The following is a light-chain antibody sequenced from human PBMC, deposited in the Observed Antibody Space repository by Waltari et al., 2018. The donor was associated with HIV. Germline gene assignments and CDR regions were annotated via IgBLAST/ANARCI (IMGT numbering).Light chain of an antibody. J-gene: IGLJ3*02. CDR3: SSYTNTSTLV. V-gene: IGLV2-14*01. CDR2: DAN. CDR1: SSDIGTYIS. Sequence: QSALTQPASVSGSLGQSITISCIGTSSDIGTYISVSWYQHHPDKAPKLVVFDANLRPSRVPFRFYGSKSGNTASLTISGLQAEDEADYYCSSYTNTSTLVFGGGTKVTVL.